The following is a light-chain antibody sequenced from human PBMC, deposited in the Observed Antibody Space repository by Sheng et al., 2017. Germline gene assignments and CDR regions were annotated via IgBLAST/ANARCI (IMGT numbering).Light chain of an antibody. CDR1: NIGSRG. Sequence: SYELTQPPSVSVAPGQTATMSCGGVNIGSRGVHWYQQRPGQAPVLVVYEDSRRPSGIPDRISGSVSGNTATLKITSVDAGDEADYYCQVWDGPTERYVFGPGTKVTVL. J-gene: IGLJ1*01. V-gene: IGLV3-21*02. CDR2: EDS. CDR3: QVWDGPTERYV.